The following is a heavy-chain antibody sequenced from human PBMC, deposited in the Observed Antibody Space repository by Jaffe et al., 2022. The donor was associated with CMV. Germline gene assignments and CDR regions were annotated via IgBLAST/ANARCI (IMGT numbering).Heavy chain of an antibody. D-gene: IGHD4-17*01. V-gene: IGHV5-51*01. CDR3: ARQGPMTTSHALDV. CDR2: IYPGDSDI. CDR1: GYTFSSHW. Sequence: EVQLVQSGVEVKKPGESLKISCKGFGYTFSSHWIGWVRQMPGTGLEWMGSIYPGDSDIRYSPSFQGQVIISADRSISTAYLQWDSLKASDTAMYYCARQGPMTTSHALDVWGQGTTVIVSS. J-gene: IGHJ6*02.